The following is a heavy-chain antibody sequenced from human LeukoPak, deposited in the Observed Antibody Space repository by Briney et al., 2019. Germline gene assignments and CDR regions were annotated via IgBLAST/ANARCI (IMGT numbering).Heavy chain of an antibody. CDR3: ARDVLGITFGGVIVD. D-gene: IGHD3-16*02. CDR2: INPNSGGT. J-gene: IGHJ4*02. Sequence: GASVKVSCKASGYTFTGYYMHWVRQAPGQGLEWMGRINPNSGGTNYAQKFQGRVTMTRDTSISTAYMELSRLRSDDTAVYYCARDVLGITFGGVIVDWGQGTLVTVSS. V-gene: IGHV1-2*06. CDR1: GYTFTGYY.